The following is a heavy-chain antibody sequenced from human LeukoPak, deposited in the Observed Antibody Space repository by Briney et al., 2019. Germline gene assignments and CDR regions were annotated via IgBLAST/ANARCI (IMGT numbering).Heavy chain of an antibody. CDR3: AKRGVVIRVILVGFHKEAYYFDS. CDR2: ISGSGGST. J-gene: IGHJ4*02. CDR1: GITLSNYG. V-gene: IGHV3-23*01. Sequence: GGSLRLSCAVSGITLSNYGMSWVRQAPGEGLEWVAGISGSGGSTNYADSVKGRFTISRDNPKNTLFLQMNSLRAEDTAVYFCAKRGVVIRVILVGFHKEAYYFDSWGQGALVTVSS. D-gene: IGHD3-22*01.